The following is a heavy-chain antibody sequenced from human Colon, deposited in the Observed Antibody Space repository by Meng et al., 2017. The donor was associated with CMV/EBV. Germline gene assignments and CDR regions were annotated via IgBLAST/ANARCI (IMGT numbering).Heavy chain of an antibody. D-gene: IGHD1-26*01. V-gene: IGHV1-69*01. CDR1: GGTFSSYA. J-gene: IGHJ4*02. CDR3: ARDIDSAEGY. CDR2: IIPIFGTA. Sequence: QAHMVQVGAGVKTPGSSVNVSCKASGGTFSSYAISWVRQAPGQGLEWMGGIIPIFGTANYAQKFQGRVTITADESTSTAYMELSSLRSEDTAVYYCARDIDSAEGYWGQGTLVTVPQ.